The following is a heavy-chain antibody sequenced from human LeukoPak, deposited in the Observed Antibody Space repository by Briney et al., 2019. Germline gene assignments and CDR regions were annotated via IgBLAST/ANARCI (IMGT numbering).Heavy chain of an antibody. D-gene: IGHD5-18*01. V-gene: IGHV3-30-3*01. CDR2: ISYDGSNK. Sequence: GRSLRLSCAASGFTFSSYAMHWVRQAPGKGLEWVAVISYDGSNKYYADSVKGRFTISRDNSKNTLYLQMNSLRAEDTAVYYCASEGDIGYGYLYWGQGTLVTVSS. CDR1: GFTFSSYA. CDR3: ASEGDIGYGYLY. J-gene: IGHJ4*02.